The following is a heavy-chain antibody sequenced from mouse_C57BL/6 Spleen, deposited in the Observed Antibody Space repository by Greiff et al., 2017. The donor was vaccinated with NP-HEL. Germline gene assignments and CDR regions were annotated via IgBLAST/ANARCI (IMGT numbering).Heavy chain of an antibody. CDR2: INPNNGGT. CDR1: GYTFTDYN. Sequence: EVQLQQSGPELVKPGASVKMSCKASGYTFTDYNMHWVKQSHGKSLEWIGYINPNNGGTSYNQKFKGKATLTVNKSSSTAYMELRSLTSEDSAVYDCASGIRHPAYAMDYWGQGTSVTVSS. V-gene: IGHV1-22*01. D-gene: IGHD2-12*01. CDR3: ASGIRHPAYAMDY. J-gene: IGHJ4*01.